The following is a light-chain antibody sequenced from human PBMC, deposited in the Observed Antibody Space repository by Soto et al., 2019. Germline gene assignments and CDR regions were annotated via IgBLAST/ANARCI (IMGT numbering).Light chain of an antibody. CDR1: SSNIGAGYD. V-gene: IGLV1-40*01. Sequence: QSVLTQPPSVSGAPGQRVTISCTGSSSNIGAGYDVHWYQQLPGTAPKLLIYGNSHRPSGVPDRFSGSKSGTSASLAITGLQAEDEADYYCQSYDNCLTGSVVFGGGTKLTVL. CDR3: QSYDNCLTGSVV. J-gene: IGLJ2*01. CDR2: GNS.